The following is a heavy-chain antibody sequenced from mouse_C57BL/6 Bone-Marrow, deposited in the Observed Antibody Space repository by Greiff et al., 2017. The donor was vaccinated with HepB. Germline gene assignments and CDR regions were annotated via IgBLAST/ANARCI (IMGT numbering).Heavy chain of an antibody. D-gene: IGHD2-10*02. CDR1: GYTFTDYY. Sequence: QVQLQQSGPELVKPGASVKISCKASGYTFTDYYINWVKQRPGQGLEWIGWIFPGSGSTYYNEKFKGKATLTVDKSSSTAYMLLSSLTSEDSAVYFCARGGYGNYFYWYFDVWGTGTTVTVSS. J-gene: IGHJ1*03. V-gene: IGHV1-75*01. CDR3: ARGGYGNYFYWYFDV. CDR2: IFPGSGST.